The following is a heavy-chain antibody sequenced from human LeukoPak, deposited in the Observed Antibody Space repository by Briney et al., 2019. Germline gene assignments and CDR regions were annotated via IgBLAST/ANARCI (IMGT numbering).Heavy chain of an antibody. J-gene: IGHJ5*02. CDR1: GFTFSSYA. V-gene: IGHV3-23*01. Sequence: PGGSLRLSCAASGFTFSSYAMAWVRQAPGKGLEWVSSISGSGKSTYYIDSVKGRFTISRDTSKNTLYLQMNSLRGEDTAVYYCATGVAPFSWGQGTLVTVSS. D-gene: IGHD2-15*01. CDR2: ISGSGKST. CDR3: ATGVAPFS.